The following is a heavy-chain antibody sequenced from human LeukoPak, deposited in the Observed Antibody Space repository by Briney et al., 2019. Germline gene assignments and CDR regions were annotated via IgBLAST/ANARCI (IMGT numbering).Heavy chain of an antibody. D-gene: IGHD6-13*01. Sequence: NPSETLSLTCTVSGGSISSSSYYWGWIRQPPGKGLEWIGSIYYSGSTYYNPSLKSRVTISVDTSKNQFSLKLSSVTAADTAVYYCASGSGSPSSSFVEEDYFDYWGQGTLVTVSS. CDR2: IYYSGST. CDR1: GGSISSSSYY. V-gene: IGHV4-39*01. CDR3: ASGSGSPSSSFVEEDYFDY. J-gene: IGHJ4*02.